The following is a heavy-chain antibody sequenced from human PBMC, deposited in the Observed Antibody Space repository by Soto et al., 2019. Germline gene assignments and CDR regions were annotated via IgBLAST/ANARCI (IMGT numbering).Heavy chain of an antibody. CDR2: IYYSGST. J-gene: IGHJ6*02. Sequence: PSGTLALTCTVSGGTISSSSYYWGGIRQPPGKGLEWIGSIYYSGSTYYNPSLKSRVTISVDTSKNQFSLKLSSVTAADTAVYYCASIFGTSGYEDYYYYFGMVVRGQGTMIPV. CDR1: GGTISSSSYY. D-gene: IGHD5-12*01. V-gene: IGHV4-39*01. CDR3: ASIFGTSGYEDYYYYFGMVV.